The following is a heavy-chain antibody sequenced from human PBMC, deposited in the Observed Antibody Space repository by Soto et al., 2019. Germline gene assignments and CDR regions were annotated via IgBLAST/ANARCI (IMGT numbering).Heavy chain of an antibody. CDR1: GGSFRCYY. CDR3: ARGRNWNRNWWFDP. J-gene: IGHJ5*02. V-gene: IGHV4-34*01. D-gene: IGHD1-20*01. Sequence: TSATLSLTCAVYGGSFRCYYWSWIRKHPGKGLEWIGEINHSGSTNYNPSLKSRVTISVDTSKNQFSLKLSSVTAADTAVYYCARGRNWNRNWWFDPWGQGTLVTVSS. CDR2: INHSGST.